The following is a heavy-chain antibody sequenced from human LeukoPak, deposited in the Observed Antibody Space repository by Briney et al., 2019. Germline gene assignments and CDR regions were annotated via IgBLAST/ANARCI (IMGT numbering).Heavy chain of an antibody. D-gene: IGHD5-24*01. CDR3: ANLDEDGYSLGPIY. J-gene: IGHJ4*02. CDR2: ISGSGGST. Sequence: GGSLRLSCAASGFTFSSYAMSWVRQAPGKGLEWVSAISGSGGSTYYADSVKGRFTISRDNSKNTLYLQMNSLRAEGTAVYYCANLDEDGYSLGPIYWGQGTLVTVSS. CDR1: GFTFSSYA. V-gene: IGHV3-23*01.